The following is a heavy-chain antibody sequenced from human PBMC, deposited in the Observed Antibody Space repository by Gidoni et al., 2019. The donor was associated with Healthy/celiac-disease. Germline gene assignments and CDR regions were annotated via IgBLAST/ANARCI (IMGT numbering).Heavy chain of an antibody. Sequence: QVQLVQSGDEVKKPGASVTVSCKASVDTFTSYGISRVRQAPGQGLEWMGWISAYNGNTTYAQKLQGKVPMTTDTSPSTAYMELRRLRSDDTAVYYCAREFCGGDCHLDYWGQGTLVTVSS. CDR3: AREFCGGDCHLDY. D-gene: IGHD2-21*02. CDR2: ISAYNGNT. V-gene: IGHV1-18*04. J-gene: IGHJ4*02. CDR1: VDTFTSYG.